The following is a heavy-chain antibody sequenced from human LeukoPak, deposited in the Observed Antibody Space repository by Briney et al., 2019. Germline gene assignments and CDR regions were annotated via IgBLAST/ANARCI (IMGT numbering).Heavy chain of an antibody. J-gene: IGHJ4*02. CDR3: ARQTGSGLFTLP. Sequence: SETLSLTCTVSGGSINSGDYYWVWIRQPPGKGLEWIGSIYYSGSTSYNPSLKSRVTMTVDTSKNQISLRLTSVTATDTAMYYCARQTGSGLFTLPGGQGTLVTVSS. CDR2: IYYSGST. D-gene: IGHD3/OR15-3a*01. CDR1: GGSINSGDYY. V-gene: IGHV4-39*01.